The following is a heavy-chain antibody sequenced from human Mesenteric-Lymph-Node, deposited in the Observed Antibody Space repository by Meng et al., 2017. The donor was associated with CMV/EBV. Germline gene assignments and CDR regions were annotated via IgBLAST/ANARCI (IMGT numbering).Heavy chain of an antibody. J-gene: IGHJ4*02. CDR1: GYTFTAYY. CDR2: INPSGGST. Sequence: KVSCKASGYTFTAYYIHWVRQAPGQGLEWMGVINPSGGSTSYAQKFQGRVTMTRDTSTRTVYMELSSLRSEDTAVYYCARSLSNRFDYWGQGTLVTVSS. D-gene: IGHD4-11*01. CDR3: ARSLSNRFDY. V-gene: IGHV1-46*01.